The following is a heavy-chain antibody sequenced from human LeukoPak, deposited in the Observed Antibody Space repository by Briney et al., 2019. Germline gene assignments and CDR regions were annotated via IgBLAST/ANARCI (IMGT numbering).Heavy chain of an antibody. J-gene: IGHJ5*02. CDR2: MNPNSGNT. V-gene: IGHV1-8*01. Sequence: ASVKVSCKASGYTFTSYDINWVRQATGQGLEWMGWMNPNSGNTGYAQKFQGRATMTRNTSISTAYMELSSLRSEDTAVYYCARVFCSSTSCYVWFDPWGQGTLVTVSS. CDR3: ARVFCSSTSCYVWFDP. D-gene: IGHD2-2*01. CDR1: GYTFTSYD.